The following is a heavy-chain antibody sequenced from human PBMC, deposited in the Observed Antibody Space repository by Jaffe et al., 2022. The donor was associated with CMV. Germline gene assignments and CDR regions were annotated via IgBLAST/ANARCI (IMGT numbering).Heavy chain of an antibody. CDR1: GFSLSTSGMC. Sequence: QVTLRESGPALVKPTQTLTLTCTFSGFSLSTSGMCVSWIRQPPGKALEWLALIDWDDDKYYSTSLKTRLTISKDTSKNQVVLTMTNMDPVDTATYYCARIRSQSIAARYYYYGMDVWGQGTTVTVSS. V-gene: IGHV2-70*01. D-gene: IGHD6-6*01. J-gene: IGHJ6*02. CDR3: ARIRSQSIAARYYYYGMDV. CDR2: IDWDDDK.